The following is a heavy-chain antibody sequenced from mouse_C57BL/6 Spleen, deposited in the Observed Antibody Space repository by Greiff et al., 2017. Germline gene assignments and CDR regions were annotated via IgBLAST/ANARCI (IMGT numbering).Heavy chain of an antibody. CDR2: INPNSGYT. J-gene: IGHJ1*03. CDR3: ARSAYYDGRSCDWYFDV. V-gene: IGHV1-7*01. CDR1: GYTFTSYW. Sequence: QVQLQQPGAELAKPGASVKLSCKASGYTFTSYWMHWVKQRPGQGLEWIGYINPNSGYTKYNQKFKDKATLTAAKSSSTAYMQLSSLTYEDSAVYYGARSAYYDGRSCDWYFDVWGTGTTVTVSS. D-gene: IGHD1-1*01.